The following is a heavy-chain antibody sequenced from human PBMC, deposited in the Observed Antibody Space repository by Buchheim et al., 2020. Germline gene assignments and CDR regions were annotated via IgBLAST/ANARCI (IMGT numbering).Heavy chain of an antibody. Sequence: QVQLQQWGAGLLKPSETLSLTCAVYGGSFSGYYWSWIRQPPGKGLEWIGEINDSGTTNYNPSLKSRLTISLDTSKKQFSLRLTSVTAADTAVYYCASLYASGSYLEMYFDLWGQGTL. D-gene: IGHD3-10*01. V-gene: IGHV4-34*01. CDR2: INDSGTT. CDR1: GGSFSGYY. CDR3: ASLYASGSYLEMYFDL. J-gene: IGHJ4*02.